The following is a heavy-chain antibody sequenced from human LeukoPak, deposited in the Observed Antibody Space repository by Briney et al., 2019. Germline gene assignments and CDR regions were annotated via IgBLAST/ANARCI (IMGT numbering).Heavy chain of an antibody. V-gene: IGHV1-24*01. D-gene: IGHD2-15*01. CDR1: GYTLTELS. CDR3: ATWWELKDAFDI. CDR2: FDPEDGET. J-gene: IGHJ3*02. Sequence: GASVKVSCKVSGYTLTELSMHWVRQAPGKGLEWMGGFDPEDGETIYAQKFQGRVTMTEDTSTDTAYMELSSLRSEDTAVYYCATWWELKDAFDIWGQGTMVTVSS.